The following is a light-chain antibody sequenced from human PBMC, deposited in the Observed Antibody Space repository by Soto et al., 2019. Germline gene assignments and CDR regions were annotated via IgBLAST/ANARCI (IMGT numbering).Light chain of an antibody. CDR3: QKYDSAPWT. CDR2: GAS. J-gene: IGKJ1*01. CDR1: QDISTY. Sequence: DIQMTQSPSSLSASVGDRVIITCRAIQDISTYLAWYQQIPGKVPKLLIYGASALPSGVPSRFSGSGSGTDFTLTISSLRPEDVATYYCQKYDSAPWTFGQGTKVEIK. V-gene: IGKV1-27*01.